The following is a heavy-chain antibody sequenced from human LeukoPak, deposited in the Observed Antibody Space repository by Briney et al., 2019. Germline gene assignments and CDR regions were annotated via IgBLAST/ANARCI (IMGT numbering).Heavy chain of an antibody. D-gene: IGHD2-8*01. V-gene: IGHV3-30*03. CDR3: AGRDCTNGLCQFDY. CDR2: ISYDGSNK. Sequence: PGRSLRLSCAASGFTFSNYGMHWVRQAPGKGLEWVAVISYDGSNKYYADSVKGRFTISRDNAKNSLYLQMNSLRAEDTAIYYCAGRDCTNGLCQFDYWGQGTLVTVSS. CDR1: GFTFSNYG. J-gene: IGHJ4*02.